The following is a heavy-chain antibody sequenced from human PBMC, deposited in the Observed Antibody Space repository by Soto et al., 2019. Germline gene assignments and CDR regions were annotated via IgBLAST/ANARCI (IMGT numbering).Heavy chain of an antibody. D-gene: IGHD1-7*01. CDR3: ARVNWNLGYYGMDV. J-gene: IGHJ6*02. Sequence: SQTLSLTCAISGDSVSGNSAAWNWIRQSPSRGLEWLGRTYYRSKWYNDYAVSVKSRITVTPDTSKNQFSLQLNSVTPEDTAVYYCARVNWNLGYYGMDVWGQGTTVTVSS. CDR1: GDSVSGNSAA. CDR2: TYYRSKWYN. V-gene: IGHV6-1*01.